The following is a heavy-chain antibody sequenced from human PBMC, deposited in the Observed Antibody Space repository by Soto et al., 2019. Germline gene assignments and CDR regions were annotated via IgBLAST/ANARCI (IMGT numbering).Heavy chain of an antibody. Sequence: PSQTISLPCAISGDSVSSNTAAWNWIRSSPSRGLEWLGRTYYRSNWRHDYAVSVKSRITVNPDTSKNHFSLQLNSVTPDDTAVYFCARGAAGSCFDLLGQGLMVTVSS. CDR1: GDSVSSNTAA. CDR2: TYYRSNWRH. V-gene: IGHV6-1*01. CDR3: ARGAAGSCFDL. D-gene: IGHD2-15*01. J-gene: IGHJ3*01.